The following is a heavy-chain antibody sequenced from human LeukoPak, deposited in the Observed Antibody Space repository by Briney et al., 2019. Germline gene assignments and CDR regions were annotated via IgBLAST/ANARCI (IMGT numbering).Heavy chain of an antibody. J-gene: IGHJ4*02. D-gene: IGHD3-16*02. CDR1: GGTFSSYA. CDR2: IIPILGIA. CDR3: AKAMYPSSSVID. V-gene: IGHV1-69*04. Sequence: ASVKVSCKASGGTFSSYAISWVRQAPGQGLEWMGRIIPILGIANYAQKFQGRVTITADKSTSTAYMELRGLTSDDTAIYYCAKAMYPSSSVIDWGQGTLVAVSS.